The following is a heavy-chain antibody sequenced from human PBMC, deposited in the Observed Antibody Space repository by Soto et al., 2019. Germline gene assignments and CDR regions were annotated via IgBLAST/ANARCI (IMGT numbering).Heavy chain of an antibody. V-gene: IGHV1-18*01. CDR2: ISTFNGKT. CDR3: ARLLTEGATFREDAFDL. J-gene: IGHJ3*01. Sequence: QIQLVQSGGDVKTPGASVKVSCTTSRYTFTSHGIAWVRQAPGQGLEWIGWISTFNGKTDYAQKFQGRVTMTADTITSTVNMELRSLRSDDTAVYYCARLLTEGATFREDAFDLWGPGTKVTVSS. D-gene: IGHD3-9*01. CDR1: RYTFTSHG.